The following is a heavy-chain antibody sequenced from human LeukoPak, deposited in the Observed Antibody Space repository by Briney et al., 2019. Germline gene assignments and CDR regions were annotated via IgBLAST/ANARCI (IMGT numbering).Heavy chain of an antibody. D-gene: IGHD5-18*01. CDR1: GFTFSSYA. Sequence: GGSLRLSCAASGFTFSSYAMSWVRQAPGKGLEWVSAISGSGGSTYYADSVKGRFTVSRDNSKNTLYLQMISLRAEDTAVYYCAKGLAQLWFYWGQGTLVTVSS. CDR3: AKGLAQLWFY. V-gene: IGHV3-23*01. J-gene: IGHJ4*02. CDR2: ISGSGGST.